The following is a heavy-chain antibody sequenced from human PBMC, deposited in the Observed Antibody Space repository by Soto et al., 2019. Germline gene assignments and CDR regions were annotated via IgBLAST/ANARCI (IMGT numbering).Heavy chain of an antibody. CDR1: GFTFSSYA. V-gene: IGHV3-23*01. Sequence: EVHLLESGGGLVQPGGSLRLSCAASGFTFSSYAMSWVRQAPGKGLEWVSGIVGSGSSTYYADSVKGRFTISRDNSKSTLYLQMNSLRADDTAIYYCAKAGGDCSGGSCYSNQGDYWGQGTLVTVSS. CDR3: AKAGGDCSGGSCYSNQGDY. J-gene: IGHJ4*02. D-gene: IGHD2-15*01. CDR2: IVGSGSST.